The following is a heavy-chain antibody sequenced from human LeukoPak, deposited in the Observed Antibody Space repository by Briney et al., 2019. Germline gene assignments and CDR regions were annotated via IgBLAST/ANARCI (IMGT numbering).Heavy chain of an antibody. CDR3: AREPYGSGSYGGNWFDP. V-gene: IGHV4-39*02. Sequence: SETLSLTCTVSGGSISSDDYWWGWIRQPPGRGLEWIGTIFYSGTTYYNPSLKSRVTISVETSKNQFSLKLISVTAADTAVYYCAREPYGSGSYGGNWFDPWGQGTLVTVSS. J-gene: IGHJ5*02. D-gene: IGHD3-10*01. CDR2: IFYSGTT. CDR1: GGSISSDDYW.